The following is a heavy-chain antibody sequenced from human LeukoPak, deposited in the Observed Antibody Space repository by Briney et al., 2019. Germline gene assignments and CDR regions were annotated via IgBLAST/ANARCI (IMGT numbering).Heavy chain of an antibody. Sequence: GGSLRLFCAASGFTFSNFAMSWVRQAPGKGLQWVSAVSGSGGSTYYAASVKGRFTISRDNSKNTLYLQIDSLRAEDTAVYYCAKGGGSRNFDYWGQGTLVTVSS. CDR2: VSGSGGST. J-gene: IGHJ4*02. D-gene: IGHD1-26*01. CDR1: GFTFSNFA. CDR3: AKGGGSRNFDY. V-gene: IGHV3-23*01.